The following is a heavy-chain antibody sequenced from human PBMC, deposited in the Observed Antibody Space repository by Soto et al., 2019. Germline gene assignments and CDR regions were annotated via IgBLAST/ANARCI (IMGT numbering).Heavy chain of an antibody. J-gene: IGHJ4*02. Sequence: QVQLVESGGGVVEPGMSQTLSCAASGFTFSRHGMHWVRQAPGKGLEWVAVIGKDAVNKFYKDSVKGRFTIFRDNSNDMLYLQMTSLTVDDTAVYYCVRDDDFPDNGLDYWGQGTLVLVAS. CDR3: VRDDDFPDNGLDY. CDR2: IGKDAVNK. CDR1: GFTFSRHG. V-gene: IGHV3-33*01. D-gene: IGHD3-16*01.